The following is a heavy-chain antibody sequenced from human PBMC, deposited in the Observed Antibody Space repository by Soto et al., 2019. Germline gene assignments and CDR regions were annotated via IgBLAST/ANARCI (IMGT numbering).Heavy chain of an antibody. D-gene: IGHD1-20*01. CDR3: AKDRGYDWNDGEDYFDP. Sequence: EVQLLESGGGLVQPGGSLRLSCAASGFTFSSYAMSWVRQAPGKGLEWVSSISDSGGSTYSADPVKGRFTISRDNSKNTLYLQMNSLRAEDTAVYFCAKDRGYDWNDGEDYFDPWGQGTLVTVSS. CDR2: ISDSGGST. J-gene: IGHJ5*02. CDR1: GFTFSSYA. V-gene: IGHV3-23*01.